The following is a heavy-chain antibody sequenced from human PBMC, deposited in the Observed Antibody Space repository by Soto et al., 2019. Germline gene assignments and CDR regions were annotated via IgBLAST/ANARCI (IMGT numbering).Heavy chain of an antibody. J-gene: IGHJ3*02. CDR2: MNPNSGNT. Sequence: GASVKVSCKASGYTFTSYDINWVRQATGQGLEWMGWMNPNSGNTGYAQKFQGRVTMTRNTSISTAYMELSSLRSEDTAVYYCAGNQYGSGLFDAFDIWGQETMVTVSS. D-gene: IGHD3-10*01. V-gene: IGHV1-8*01. CDR3: AGNQYGSGLFDAFDI. CDR1: GYTFTSYD.